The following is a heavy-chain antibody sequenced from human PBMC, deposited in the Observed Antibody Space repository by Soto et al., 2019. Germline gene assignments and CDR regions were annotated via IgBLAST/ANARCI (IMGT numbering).Heavy chain of an antibody. J-gene: IGHJ6*02. D-gene: IGHD6-13*01. V-gene: IGHV5-51*01. CDR2: IYPGDSDT. CDR3: ARQAAAGKYYYAMDV. Sequence: EVQLVQSGAEVKKPGEYLKISCKGSGYSFTTYWIGWVRQMPGKGLEGMVIIYPGDSDTRYSPSFQGQVTISADKSINTTYLQWSSLKASDTAIYYCARQAAAGKYYYAMDVWGQGTTVTVSS. CDR1: GYSFTTYW.